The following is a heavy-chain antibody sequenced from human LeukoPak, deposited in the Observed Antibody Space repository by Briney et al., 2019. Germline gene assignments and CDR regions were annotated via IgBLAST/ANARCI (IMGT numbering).Heavy chain of an antibody. CDR3: ARVRGVTPDY. D-gene: IGHD3-10*01. J-gene: IGHJ4*02. CDR1: GFTFSSYE. Sequence: GGSLRLSCAASGFTFSSYEMNWVRQARGKGLEWVSYISSSGSTIYYADCVKGRFTISRDNAKNSLYLQMNSLRAEDTAVYYCARVRGVTPDYWGQGTLVTVSS. V-gene: IGHV3-48*03. CDR2: ISSSGSTI.